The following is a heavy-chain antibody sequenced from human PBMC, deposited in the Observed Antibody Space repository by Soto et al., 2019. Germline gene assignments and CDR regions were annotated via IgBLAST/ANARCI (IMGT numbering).Heavy chain of an antibody. J-gene: IGHJ4*02. V-gene: IGHV1-18*01. CDR1: GYTFTSYG. D-gene: IGHD5-12*01. CDR3: ASMGRRDGYNQGELDY. CDR2: ISAYNGNT. Sequence: ASVKVSCKASGYTFTSYGIGWVRQAPGQGLEWMGWISAYNGNTNYAQKLQGRVTMTTDTSTSTAYMELRSLRSDDTAVYCCASMGRRDGYNQGELDYWGQGTLVTVSS.